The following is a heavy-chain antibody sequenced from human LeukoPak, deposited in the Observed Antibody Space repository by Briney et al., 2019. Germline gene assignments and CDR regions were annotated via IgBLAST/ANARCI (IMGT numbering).Heavy chain of an antibody. Sequence: GGSLRLSCAASGFTFSGSPILWVRQASGKGLEWVGRIRSKADNYATAYAASVQGRCTISRDDSKSTAYLQLNSLKTEDTAVYYCTQSNYWGQGALVTISS. CDR3: TQSNY. J-gene: IGHJ4*02. CDR2: IRSKADNYAT. V-gene: IGHV3-73*01. CDR1: GFTFSGSP.